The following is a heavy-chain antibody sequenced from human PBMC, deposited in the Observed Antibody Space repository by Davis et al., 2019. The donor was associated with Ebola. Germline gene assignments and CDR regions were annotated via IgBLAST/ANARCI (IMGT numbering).Heavy chain of an antibody. J-gene: IGHJ4*02. D-gene: IGHD2-2*01. CDR1: GYTFTSYA. Sequence: ASVKVSCKASGYTFTSYAMHWVRQAPGQRLEWMGWINAGNGNTKYSQKFQGRVTITRDTSASTAYMELSSLRSEDTAVYYCARLSPPYCISTCVGYSYFDYWGQGTLVTVSS. CDR3: ARLSPPYCISTCVGYSYFDY. CDR2: INAGNGNT. V-gene: IGHV1-3*01.